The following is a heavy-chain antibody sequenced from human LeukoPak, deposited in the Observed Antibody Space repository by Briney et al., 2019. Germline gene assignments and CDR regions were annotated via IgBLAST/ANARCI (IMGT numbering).Heavy chain of an antibody. CDR1: GYSLTNYW. J-gene: IGHJ4*02. CDR3: ARHSGGSSWSHFNS. V-gene: IGHV5-51*01. Sequence: GESLKISCKGSGYSLTNYWIGWVRQMPGKGLEWMGIIFPGDSDTRYSPSFQGQVTISADKSISTAYLQWSSLKASDTAIYYCARHSGGSSWSHFNSWGQGTLVTVSS. D-gene: IGHD6-13*01. CDR2: IFPGDSDT.